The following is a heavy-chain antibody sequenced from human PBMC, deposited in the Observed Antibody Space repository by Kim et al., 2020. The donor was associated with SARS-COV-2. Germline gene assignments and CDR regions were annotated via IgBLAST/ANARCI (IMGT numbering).Heavy chain of an antibody. Sequence: ASVKVSCKASGYTFTSYAMDWVRQAPGQGLEWMGWINTNTGNPTYAQGFTGRFVFSLDTSVSTAYLQISSLKAEDTAVYYCAGWFHDFWSGYNRFDYWGQGTLVTVSS. CDR1: GYTFTSYA. V-gene: IGHV7-4-1*02. D-gene: IGHD3-3*01. CDR2: INTNTGNP. CDR3: AGWFHDFWSGYNRFDY. J-gene: IGHJ4*02.